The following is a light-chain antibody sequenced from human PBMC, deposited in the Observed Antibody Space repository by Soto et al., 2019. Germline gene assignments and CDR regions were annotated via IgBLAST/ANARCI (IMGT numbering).Light chain of an antibody. CDR2: GAS. V-gene: IGKV3-15*01. CDR1: QSVSSS. J-gene: IGKJ3*01. Sequence: EIVMTQSPATLSVSPGERATLSCRASQSVSSSLAGYPQKPGQAPRLLIYGASTRATGIPARFSSSGSGTEFTLTTSSMPSEYFAVDYCSQYNNWPLTFGPGTKVDIK. CDR3: SQYNNWPLT.